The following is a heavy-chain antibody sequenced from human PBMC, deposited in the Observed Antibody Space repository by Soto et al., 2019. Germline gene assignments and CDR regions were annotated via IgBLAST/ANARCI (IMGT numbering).Heavy chain of an antibody. V-gene: IGHV2-5*02. CDR3: IQSRCGGDCLQSYASYYYYGMDV. D-gene: IGHD2-21*02. CDR2: IYWDDDK. CDR1: AFSLSTGGVG. Sequence: QITLKESGPTLVKPTQTLTLTCTFSAFSLSTGGVGVGWIRQPPGKALEWLALIYWDDDKRYSPSLRSRLTITKDPSTDQVGLTMTNMEPVDTATYYCIQSRCGGDCLQSYASYYYYGMDVWGQGTTVTVSS. J-gene: IGHJ6*02.